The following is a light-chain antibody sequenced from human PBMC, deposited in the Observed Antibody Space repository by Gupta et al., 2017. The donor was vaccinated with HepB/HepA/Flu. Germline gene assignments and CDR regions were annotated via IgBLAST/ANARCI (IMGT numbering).Light chain of an antibody. CDR1: RNDVGSYNR. J-gene: IGLJ3*02. CDR2: DVN. CDR3: RSYKTIGPVWV. V-gene: IGLV2-18*02. Sequence: QSALAQPPSVSGSPGQSVAISCTGTRNDVGSYNRVSWYQQPPGSAPKLIMYDVNNRPSGVPDRFSGSKSGNTASLTISGLQAEEEADDFCRSYKTIGPVWVFGGGTTLTVL.